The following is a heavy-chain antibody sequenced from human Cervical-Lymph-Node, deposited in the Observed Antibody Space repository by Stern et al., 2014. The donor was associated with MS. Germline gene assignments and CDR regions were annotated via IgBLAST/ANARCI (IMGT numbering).Heavy chain of an antibody. J-gene: IGHJ6*02. CDR2: INSDGSST. V-gene: IGHV3-74*01. D-gene: IGHD6-19*01. Sequence: EVQLVESGGGLVQPGGSLRLSCAASGFTFSSYWMHWVRQAPGKGLVWVSRINSDGSSTSYADSVKGRFTISRDNAKNTLYLQMNSLRAEDTAVYYCARVAVAGTAPWLSMDVWGQGTTVTVSS. CDR1: GFTFSSYW. CDR3: ARVAVAGTAPWLSMDV.